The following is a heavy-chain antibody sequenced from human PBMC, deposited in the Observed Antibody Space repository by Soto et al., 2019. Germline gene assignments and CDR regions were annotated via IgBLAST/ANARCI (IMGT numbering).Heavy chain of an antibody. Sequence: GASVKVSCKASDYTFSNYGISWVRLAPGQGLEWLGWISAYNGHTYFAQKFQGRVTMTTDTSTSTAYMEVRSLRSDDTAVYYCARDPCSSTSCKLDYWGQGTLVTVSS. J-gene: IGHJ4*02. CDR3: ARDPCSSTSCKLDY. CDR1: DYTFSNYG. V-gene: IGHV1-18*04. CDR2: ISAYNGHT. D-gene: IGHD2-2*01.